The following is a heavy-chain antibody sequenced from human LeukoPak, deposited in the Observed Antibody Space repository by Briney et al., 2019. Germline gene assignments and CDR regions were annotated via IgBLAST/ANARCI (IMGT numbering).Heavy chain of an antibody. D-gene: IGHD6-13*01. CDR1: GCSISSYY. CDR3: VRTHRGSSPSDY. V-gene: IGHV4-59*08. CDR2: IYYSGNT. J-gene: IGHJ4*02. Sequence: SETLSLTCTVSGCSISSYYWSWIRQPPGKGLEWIGCIYYSGNTSYIPSVKSRVTISVDTSKNQFSLKLSSVTAADTAVYYCVRTHRGSSPSDYWGQGTLVTVSS.